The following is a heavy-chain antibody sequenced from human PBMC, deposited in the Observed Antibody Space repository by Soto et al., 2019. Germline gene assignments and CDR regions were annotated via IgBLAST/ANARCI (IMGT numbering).Heavy chain of an antibody. D-gene: IGHD3-10*01. CDR3: AKDTSVGGSGSYYYDYYYYGMDV. CDR2: ISVRGVT. CDR1: GFSLSNYA. J-gene: IGHJ6*02. Sequence: GGSLRLSCAASGFSLSNYAMSWVRQAPGKGLEWVSVISVRGVTFTAGAVKDRFTISRDNSKNTLHLEMNSLRAEDTAVYYCAKDTSVGGSGSYYYDYYYYGMDVWGQGTTVTVSS. V-gene: IGHV3-23*01.